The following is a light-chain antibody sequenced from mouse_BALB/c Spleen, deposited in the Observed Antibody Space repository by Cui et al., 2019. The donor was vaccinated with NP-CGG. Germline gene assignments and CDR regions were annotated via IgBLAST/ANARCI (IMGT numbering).Light chain of an antibody. CDR3: ARWYSNHWV. V-gene: IGLV1*01. CDR1: TGAVTTNNY. CDR2: GTN. J-gene: IGLJ1*01. Sequence: QAMVPQESALTTSPGETVTLTCRSSTGAVTTNNYANWVQEKPDHLFTGLIGGTNNRAPGVPARFSGSLIGDKAALTITGAQTEDEAIYFCARWYSNHWVFGGGTKLTVL.